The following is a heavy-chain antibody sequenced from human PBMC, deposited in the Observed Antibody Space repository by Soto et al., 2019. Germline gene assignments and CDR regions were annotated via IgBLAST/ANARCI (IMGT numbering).Heavy chain of an antibody. CDR3: ARAGQPTYYQLLSSWFDP. D-gene: IGHD2-2*01. CDR2: ISSSSSYI. V-gene: IGHV3-21*01. Sequence: PGGSLRLSCAASGFTFSSYSMNWVRQAPGKGLEWVSSISSSSSYIYYADSVKGRFTISRDNAKNSLYLQMNSLRAEDTAVYYCARAGQPTYYQLLSSWFDPWGQGTLVIVSS. CDR1: GFTFSSYS. J-gene: IGHJ5*02.